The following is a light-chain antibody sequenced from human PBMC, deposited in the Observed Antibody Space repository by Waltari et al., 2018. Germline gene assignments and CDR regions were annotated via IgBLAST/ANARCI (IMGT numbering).Light chain of an antibody. CDR2: KAS. CDR3: QQYDNLLFT. V-gene: IGKV1-5*03. J-gene: IGKJ3*01. Sequence: DIQMTQSPSTLSASVGDTVTITCRASQSIGDWLAWLQQKPGKAPKVLIYKASSLDTGVPSRFSGSGSGTEFTLTISSLQPEDIATYFCQQYDNLLFTFGPGTKVDLK. CDR1: QSIGDW.